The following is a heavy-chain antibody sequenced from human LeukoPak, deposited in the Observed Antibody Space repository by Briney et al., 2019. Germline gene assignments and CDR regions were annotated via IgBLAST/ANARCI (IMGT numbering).Heavy chain of an antibody. V-gene: IGHV4-61*08. J-gene: IGHJ4*02. Sequence: SETLSLTCTVSGGSISSGDYYWSWIRQPPGKGLEWIGYIYYSGSTNYNPSLKSRVTISVDTSKNQFSLKLSSVTAADTAVYYCARHRTAVAGIGYWGRGTLVTVSS. CDR3: ARHRTAVAGIGY. CDR2: IYYSGST. CDR1: GGSISSGDYY. D-gene: IGHD6-19*01.